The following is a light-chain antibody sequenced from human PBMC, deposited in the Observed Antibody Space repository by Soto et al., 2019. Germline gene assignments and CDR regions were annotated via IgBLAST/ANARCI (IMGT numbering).Light chain of an antibody. CDR1: HDIKKW. CDR3: HQASSFPYT. Sequence: DIQMTQSPSSVSASVGDRINITCRASHDIKKWLAWYQQKPGKAPKVLIYAASNLESGVSPRFSGSGAGTAFSLNISSLQTEDFATYFCHQASSFPYTFGPGTKVDIK. V-gene: IGKV1-12*01. CDR2: AAS. J-gene: IGKJ3*01.